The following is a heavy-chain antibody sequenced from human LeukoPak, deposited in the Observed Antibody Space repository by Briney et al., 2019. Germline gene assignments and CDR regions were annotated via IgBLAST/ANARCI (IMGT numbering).Heavy chain of an antibody. J-gene: IGHJ4*02. CDR2: ISGSGDNT. CDR3: AKRSGYTTGWFFDF. Sequence: GGSLRLSCAASGFSFSSYAMSRVRQAPGKGLEWVSSISGSGDNTYYAESVKGRFTISRDNSKNTLFLQMNSLRAEDTAVFYCAKRSGYTTGWFFDFWGQGTLVTVSS. CDR1: GFSFSSYA. D-gene: IGHD6-19*01. V-gene: IGHV3-23*01.